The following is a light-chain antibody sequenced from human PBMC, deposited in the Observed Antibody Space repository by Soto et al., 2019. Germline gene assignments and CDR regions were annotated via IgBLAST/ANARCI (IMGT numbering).Light chain of an antibody. J-gene: IGLJ2*01. V-gene: IGLV2-14*01. CDR1: SSDVGGYNY. CDR2: DVG. Sequence: QSALTQPASVSGSPGQSITVSCTGTSSDVGGYNYVSWYQQHPGKAPKLMIYDVGNRPSGVSNRFSGSKSGNTASLTISGLQDEDEADYYCSSYTSSSTVVFGGGTQLTVL. CDR3: SSYTSSSTVV.